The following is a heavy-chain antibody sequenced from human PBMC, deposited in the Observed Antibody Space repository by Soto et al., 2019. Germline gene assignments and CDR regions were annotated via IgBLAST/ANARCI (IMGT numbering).Heavy chain of an antibody. CDR1: GSSFTSYW. CDR3: ARSKSEDGSGGSCYSDYFDY. V-gene: IGHV5-10-1*01. CDR2: IDPSDSYT. J-gene: IGHJ4*02. Sequence: GESLKISCKGSGSSFTSYWISWVRQMPGKGLEWMGRIDPSDSYTNYSPSFQGHVTISADKSISTAYLKWSSLKAADTAMYYCARSKSEDGSGGSCYSDYFDYWGQGTLVTVSS. D-gene: IGHD2-15*01.